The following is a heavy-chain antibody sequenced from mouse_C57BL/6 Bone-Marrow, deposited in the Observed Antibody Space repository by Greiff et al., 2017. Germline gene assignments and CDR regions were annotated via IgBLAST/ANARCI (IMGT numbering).Heavy chain of an antibody. CDR3: ARLGTLGYFDV. V-gene: IGHV14-2*01. CDR2: IDPEDGET. CDR1: GLNIKDYY. Sequence: VQLQQSGAELVKPGASVKLSCTASGLNIKDYYMHWVKQRTEQGLEWIGRIDPEDGETKYATKFQGKATITADTSSNTAYLQLSSLTSEDTAVYYCARLGTLGYFDVWGTGTTVTVSS. J-gene: IGHJ1*03.